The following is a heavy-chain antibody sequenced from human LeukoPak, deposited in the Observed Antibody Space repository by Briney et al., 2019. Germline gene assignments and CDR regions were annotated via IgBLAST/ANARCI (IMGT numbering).Heavy chain of an antibody. CDR1: GFTFSYYW. V-gene: IGHV3-74*01. D-gene: IGHD2-15*01. CDR2: INRDGSST. Sequence: GGSLRLSCAASGFTFSYYWMHWVRQAPGKGLVWVSRINRDGSSTSYADFVEGRFTNSRDNAKNTLYLQMHSLRAEDTAVYYCAREVEVVSDAFDVWGQGTMVSVFS. J-gene: IGHJ3*01. CDR3: AREVEVVSDAFDV.